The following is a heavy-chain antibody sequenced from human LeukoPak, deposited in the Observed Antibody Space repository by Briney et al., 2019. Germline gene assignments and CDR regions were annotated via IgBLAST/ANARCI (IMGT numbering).Heavy chain of an antibody. CDR2: IIPILGIA. J-gene: IGHJ4*02. V-gene: IGHV1-69*04. CDR3: ASGYYYDSSGYYDY. CDR1: GGTFSSYA. D-gene: IGHD3-22*01. Sequence: SVKVSCKASGGTFSSYAISWLRQAPGQGLEWMGRIIPILGIANYAQKFQGRVTITADKSTSTAYMELGSLRSEDTAVYYCASGYYYDSSGYYDYWGQGTLVTVSS.